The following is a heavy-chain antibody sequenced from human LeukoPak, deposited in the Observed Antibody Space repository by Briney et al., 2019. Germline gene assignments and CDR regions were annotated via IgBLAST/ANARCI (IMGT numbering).Heavy chain of an antibody. CDR2: INSNSGGT. V-gene: IGHV1-2*02. J-gene: IGHJ4*02. Sequence: ASVKVSCKTSGYMFIAYAIHWVRQAPGQGLEWMGWINSNSGGTNYAQKSQGRVIMTRDTSTRTVYMELSRLTSDDTAVYYCARGPLAGTTTEFDYWGQGTLVTVSS. CDR1: GYMFIAYA. CDR3: ARGPLAGTTTEFDY. D-gene: IGHD1-26*01.